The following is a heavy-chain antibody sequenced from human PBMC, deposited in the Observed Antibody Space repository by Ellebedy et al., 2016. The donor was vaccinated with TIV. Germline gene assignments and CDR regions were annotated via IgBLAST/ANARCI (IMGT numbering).Heavy chain of an antibody. Sequence: GGSLRLSCAASGFTFINAWMSWVRQAPGKGLEWVSSMSGTSSYVHYADSVEGRFTISRDNAKNSLYLHMSSLRVEDTAVYYCARVHGDYRIDYWGPGTLVTVSS. CDR1: GFTFINAW. CDR2: MSGTSSYV. J-gene: IGHJ4*02. CDR3: ARVHGDYRIDY. D-gene: IGHD4-17*01. V-gene: IGHV3-21*06.